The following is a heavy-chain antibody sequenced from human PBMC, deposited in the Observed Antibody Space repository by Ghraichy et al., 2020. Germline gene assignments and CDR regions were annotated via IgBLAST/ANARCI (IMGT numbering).Heavy chain of an antibody. V-gene: IGHV4-34*01. J-gene: IGHJ3*02. CDR1: GGSFSGYY. Sequence: SQTLSLTCAVYGGSFSGYYWSWIRQPPGKGLEWIGEINHSGSTNYNPSLKSRVTISVDTSKNQFSLKLSSVTAADTAVYYCARESDYVWGSYRYGDAFDIWGQGTMVTVSS. D-gene: IGHD3-16*02. CDR2: INHSGST. CDR3: ARESDYVWGSYRYGDAFDI.